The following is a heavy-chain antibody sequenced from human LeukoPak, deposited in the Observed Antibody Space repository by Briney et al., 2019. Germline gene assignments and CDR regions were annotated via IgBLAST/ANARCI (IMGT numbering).Heavy chain of an antibody. D-gene: IGHD6-19*01. CDR3: ARGRPQWLVLDAFDI. V-gene: IGHV1-2*02. CDR1: GYIFTDYY. J-gene: IGHJ3*02. Sequence: GASVKVSCKASGYIFTDYYMYWVRQAPGQGLEWMGWIIPNSGGTNYAQKFQGRVTMTRDTSISTAYMELSRLRSDDTAVYYCARGRPQWLVLDAFDIWGQGTMVTVSS. CDR2: IIPNSGGT.